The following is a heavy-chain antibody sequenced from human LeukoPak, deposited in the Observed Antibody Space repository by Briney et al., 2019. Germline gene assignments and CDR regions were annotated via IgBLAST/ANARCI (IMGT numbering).Heavy chain of an antibody. V-gene: IGHV3-30*02. D-gene: IGHD5-18*01. CDR1: GFTFSSYG. Sequence: GGSLRLSCAASGFTFSSYGIHWVRQAPGKGLEWVTFIQYDGSNKYADSVKGRFTISRDNSKDVLHLQMNSLRAEDTALYYCAKSSSRLDTSSFEYWGQGTLVTVSS. CDR2: IQYDGSNK. J-gene: IGHJ4*02. CDR3: AKSSSRLDTSSFEY.